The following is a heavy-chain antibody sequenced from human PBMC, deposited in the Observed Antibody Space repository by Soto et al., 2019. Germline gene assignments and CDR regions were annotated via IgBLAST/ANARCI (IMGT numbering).Heavy chain of an antibody. CDR2: ISGSDDST. CDR3: AKRSSSSTFDY. D-gene: IGHD6-6*01. CDR1: GSTFSSYA. J-gene: IGHJ4*02. V-gene: IGHV3-23*01. Sequence: EVQLLESGGGLVQPGESLRLSCAASGSTFSSYAMSWVLQAPGKGLEWVSVISGSDDSTYYADSVKGRFTISRDNSKNTRYLQMNSLRAEDTAVYYCAKRSSSSTFDYWGQGTLVTVSS.